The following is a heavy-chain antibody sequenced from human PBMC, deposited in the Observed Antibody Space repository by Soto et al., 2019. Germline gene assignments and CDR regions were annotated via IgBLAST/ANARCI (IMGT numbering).Heavy chain of an antibody. J-gene: IGHJ4*02. CDR1: DDSINSDKYY. CDR2: IYYRGNA. V-gene: IGHV4-39*01. D-gene: IGHD3-9*01. Sequence: SETLSLTCSVSDDSINSDKYYWGWIRQPPGKGLEWIGSIYYRGNAYYNQSLQTRDTISLDKSRSQFSLKLNSVTAADSALYFCARLEGLATISYYFDFWGPGALVTVSS. CDR3: ARLEGLATISYYFDF.